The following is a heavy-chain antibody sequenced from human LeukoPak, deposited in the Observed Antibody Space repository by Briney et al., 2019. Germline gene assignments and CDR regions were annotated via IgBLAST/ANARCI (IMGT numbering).Heavy chain of an antibody. D-gene: IGHD3-3*01. CDR1: GYTFTSYD. CDR3: ARGKSYYDFWSGYFTGSSGYYYYYMDV. V-gene: IGHV1-8*01. CDR2: MNPNSGNT. Sequence: ASVKVSCKASGYTFTSYDINWVRQATGQGLEGMGWMNPNSGNTGYSQKFQGRVTMTRNTSISTAYMELSSLRSEDTAVYYCARGKSYYDFWSGYFTGSSGYYYYYMDVWGKGTTVTVSS. J-gene: IGHJ6*03.